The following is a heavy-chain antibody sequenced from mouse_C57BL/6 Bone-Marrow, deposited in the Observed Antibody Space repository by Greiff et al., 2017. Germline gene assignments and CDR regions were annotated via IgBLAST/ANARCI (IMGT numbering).Heavy chain of an antibody. J-gene: IGHJ4*01. D-gene: IGHD1-1*01. CDR1: GFTFSDYY. V-gene: IGHV5-12*01. CDR2: ISNGGGST. CDR3: ARWVTTVVAPCYYAMDY. Sequence: DVQLQESGGGLVQPGGSLKLSCAASGFTFSDYYMYWVRQTPEKRLEWVAYISNGGGSTYYPDTVKGRFTISRDNAKNTLYLQMSRLKSEDTAMYYCARWVTTVVAPCYYAMDYWGQGTSVTVSS.